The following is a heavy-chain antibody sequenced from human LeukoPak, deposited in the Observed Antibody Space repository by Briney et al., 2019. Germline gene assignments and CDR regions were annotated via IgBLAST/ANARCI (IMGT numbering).Heavy chain of an antibody. CDR2: ISSTSTTI. J-gene: IGHJ4*02. D-gene: IGHD4-11*01. V-gene: IGHV3-48*02. CDR1: GFTFSSFS. CDR3: ARDLISGDYTFDY. Sequence: GGSLGLSCAASGFTFSSFSMNWVRQAPGKGLEWVSYISSTSTTIYYADSVKGRFTVSRDNAKNSLYLQMNSLRDEDTAVYYCARDLISGDYTFDYWGQGALVTVSS.